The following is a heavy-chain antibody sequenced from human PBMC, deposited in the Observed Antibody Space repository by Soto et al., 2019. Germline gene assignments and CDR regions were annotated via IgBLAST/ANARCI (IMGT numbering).Heavy chain of an antibody. CDR2: IYHSGST. V-gene: IGHV4-4*02. Sequence: SETLSLTCAVSGCSISSSNWWSWVRQPPGKGLEWIGEIYHSGSTNYNPSLKSRVTISVDKSKNQFSLKLSSVTAADTAVYYCAREGCSSTSCNNWFDPWGQGTLVTVSS. CDR1: GCSISSSNW. CDR3: AREGCSSTSCNNWFDP. J-gene: IGHJ5*02. D-gene: IGHD2-2*01.